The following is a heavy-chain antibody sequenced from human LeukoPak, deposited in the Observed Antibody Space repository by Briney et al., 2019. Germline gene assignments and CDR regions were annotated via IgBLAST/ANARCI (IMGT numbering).Heavy chain of an antibody. Sequence: GGSLKLSCAASGFTFSIYTMNWVRQAPGKGLEWVSHISGSSTTIYYADSVKGRFTISRDNAKNSLYLQMNSLRAEDTAVYYCARGAYGDYYFDYWGQGTLVTVSS. CDR2: ISGSSTTI. CDR3: ARGAYGDYYFDY. D-gene: IGHD4-17*01. J-gene: IGHJ4*02. V-gene: IGHV3-48*01. CDR1: GFTFSIYT.